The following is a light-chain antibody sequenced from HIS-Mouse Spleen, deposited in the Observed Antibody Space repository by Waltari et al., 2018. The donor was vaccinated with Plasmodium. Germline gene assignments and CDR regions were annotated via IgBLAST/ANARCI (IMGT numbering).Light chain of an antibody. J-gene: IGLJ3*02. Sequence: SYELTQPSSVSVSPGQTARITSPAAVLATKYARWVQQKPGQAPVLVIYKDSERPSGIPERFAGSSSGTTVTLTISGAQVEDEADYYCYSAADNNRVFGGGTKLTVL. V-gene: IGLV3-27*01. CDR1: VLATKY. CDR2: KDS. CDR3: YSAADNNRV.